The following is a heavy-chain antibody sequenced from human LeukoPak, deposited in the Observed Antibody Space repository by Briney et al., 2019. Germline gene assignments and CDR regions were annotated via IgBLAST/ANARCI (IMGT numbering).Heavy chain of an antibody. V-gene: IGHV5-51*01. J-gene: IGHJ4*02. D-gene: IGHD6-19*01. CDR2: IYPGESDT. CDR3: ARARSGWQWLASGPLDY. Sequence: GGSLKISFKGSGCRFTSYWIGWGRPMPGTGEGWRGSIYPGESDTKYSPSFQGKVTISAEKYINTSFLPGSNMQAAGPALYYCARARSGWQWLASGPLDYWGQGTLVTVSS. CDR1: GCRFTSYW.